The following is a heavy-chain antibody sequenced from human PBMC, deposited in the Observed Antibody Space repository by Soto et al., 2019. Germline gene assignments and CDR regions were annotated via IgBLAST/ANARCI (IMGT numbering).Heavy chain of an antibody. D-gene: IGHD5-18*01. Sequence: GSSVKVSCKASGDTFTSYGISCGRQAPGQGLEWMGWISAYNGNTNYAQKLQGRVTMTTDTSTSTAYMELRSLRSDDTAVYYCARDVDTAMVTTINYWRQGTLVTVYS. J-gene: IGHJ4*02. CDR1: GDTFTSYG. CDR2: ISAYNGNT. CDR3: ARDVDTAMVTTINY. V-gene: IGHV1-18*04.